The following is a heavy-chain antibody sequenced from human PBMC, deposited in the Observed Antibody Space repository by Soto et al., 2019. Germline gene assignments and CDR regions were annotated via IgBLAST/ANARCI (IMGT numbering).Heavy chain of an antibody. J-gene: IGHJ4*02. D-gene: IGHD3-22*01. V-gene: IGHV3-30*03. Sequence: GGSLRLSCAASGFTFSSYGIHWVRQAPGKGLEWVAVMSYDGSNKYYADSVKGRFTISRDNSKNTVFLQMNSLRAEDTAVYYCACGAGYYDSSGYSYSFDFWGQGTLVTVSS. CDR2: MSYDGSNK. CDR3: ACGAGYYDSSGYSYSFDF. CDR1: GFTFSSYG.